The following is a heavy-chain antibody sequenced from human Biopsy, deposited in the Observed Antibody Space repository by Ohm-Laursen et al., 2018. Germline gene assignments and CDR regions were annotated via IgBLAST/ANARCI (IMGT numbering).Heavy chain of an antibody. CDR3: ALQSVAQMKNFDY. D-gene: IGHD6-19*01. Sequence: ASVKVSCKAPGGTFSNYGVNWVRQAPGQGLEWLGGNLPILGTGNYAQKFQDRVTVAADTSTSTATMELRSLRSDDTAVYYCALQSVAQMKNFDYWGQGTLVTVSS. J-gene: IGHJ4*02. V-gene: IGHV1-69*06. CDR1: GGTFSNYG. CDR2: NLPILGTG.